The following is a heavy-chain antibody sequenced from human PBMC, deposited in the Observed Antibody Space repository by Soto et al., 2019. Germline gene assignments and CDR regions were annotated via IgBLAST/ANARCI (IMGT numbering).Heavy chain of an antibody. CDR2: ITSGGGNT. D-gene: IGHD2-2*01. V-gene: IGHV3-23*01. CDR3: AKHCGSSSCYRFDP. Sequence: GGSLRLSCAASGFAFSSYATSWIRQAPGKGLEWVSSITSGGGNTYYADSVKGRFTTSRDNSKNTLYLQMSSLRAEDTAVYYCAKHCGSSSCYRFDPWGQGTLVTVSS. CDR1: GFAFSSYA. J-gene: IGHJ5*02.